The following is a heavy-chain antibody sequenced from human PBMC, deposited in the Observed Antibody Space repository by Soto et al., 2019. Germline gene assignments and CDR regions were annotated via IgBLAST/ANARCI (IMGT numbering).Heavy chain of an antibody. CDR3: AKGAHPAQFYFDF. V-gene: IGHV3-23*01. CDR1: GFTFNTHG. J-gene: IGHJ4*02. Sequence: GGSLRLSCAASGFTFNTHGTSWVRQAPGKGLEWVSAISNSGTSTSYTGSVRGRFTISRENSRNTVYLQMNSLRVDDTAVYFCAKGAHPAQFYFDFWGQGILVTVSS. CDR2: ISNSGTST.